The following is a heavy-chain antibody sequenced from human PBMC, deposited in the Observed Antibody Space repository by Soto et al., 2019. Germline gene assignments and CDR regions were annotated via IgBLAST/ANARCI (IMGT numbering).Heavy chain of an antibody. CDR2: IYYSGST. CDR3: ASITMVRGKQRYYYYYGMDV. CDR1: GGSISSYY. D-gene: IGHD3-10*01. Sequence: SETLSLTCTVSGGSISSYYWSWIRQPPGKGLEWIGYIYYSGSTNYNPSLKSRGTVSVDTSKNQFSLKLSSVTAADTAVYYCASITMVRGKQRYYYYYGMDVWGQGTTVTVSS. J-gene: IGHJ6*02. V-gene: IGHV4-59*01.